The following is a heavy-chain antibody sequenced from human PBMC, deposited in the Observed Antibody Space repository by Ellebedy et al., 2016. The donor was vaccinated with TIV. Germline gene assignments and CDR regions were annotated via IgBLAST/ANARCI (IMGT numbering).Heavy chain of an antibody. CDR2: IFPRDSQT. V-gene: IGHV5-51*01. CDR1: GYTFTDYW. CDR3: ARHRQQLVPRYYYYGMDV. J-gene: IGHJ6*02. D-gene: IGHD6-13*01. Sequence: GESLKISCKGAGYTFTDYWIAWVRQMPGKGLEWMGIIFPRDSQTIYSPPFQGQVTFSADKSISTAYLQWSSLTASDTAMYYCARHRQQLVPRYYYYGMDVWGQGTTVTVSS.